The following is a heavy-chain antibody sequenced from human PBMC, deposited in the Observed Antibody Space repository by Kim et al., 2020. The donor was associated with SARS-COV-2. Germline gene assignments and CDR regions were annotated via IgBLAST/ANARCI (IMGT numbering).Heavy chain of an antibody. D-gene: IGHD5-12*01. CDR3: ARTTYSGYDFRFDV. CDR1: GDSLSSHP. V-gene: IGHV1-69*06. J-gene: IGHJ3*01. Sequence: SVKVSCKSSGDSLSSHPFSWVRQAPGQGLEWMGGIIPIFGTPNYAQKFQGRVTITADKSTDTAYMELSSLRSEDTAIYYCARTTYSGYDFRFDVWGQGTMLTVSS. CDR2: IIPIFGTP.